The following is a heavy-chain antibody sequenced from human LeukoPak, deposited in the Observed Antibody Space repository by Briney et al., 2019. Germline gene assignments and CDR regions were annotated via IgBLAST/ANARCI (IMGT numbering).Heavy chain of an antibody. CDR1: GGSISSYY. CDR3: AREGEILYYGMDV. V-gene: IGHV4-59*01. CDR2: IYYSGRT. Sequence: PSETLSLTCTDSGGSISSYYWSWIRQPPGKGLEWIGYIYYSGRTKYNPSLKRRVTISVYTSKNQFSLKLSSVTAADTAVYYCAREGEILYYGMDVWGQGTTVTVSS. D-gene: IGHD1-26*01. J-gene: IGHJ6*02.